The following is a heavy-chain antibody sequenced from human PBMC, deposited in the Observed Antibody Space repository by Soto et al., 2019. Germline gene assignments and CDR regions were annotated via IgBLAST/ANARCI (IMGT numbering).Heavy chain of an antibody. J-gene: IGHJ6*02. CDR3: GGSHSSWAHYYYYRMDV. V-gene: IGHV4-59*01. Sequence: SETLSLTCTVSGGSISSYYWSWIRQPPGKRLEWIGYIYYSGSTNYNPSLKSRVTISVDTSKNQFSLKLSSVTAADTAVYYCGGSHSSWAHYYYYRMDVWGQGTPVTVSS. CDR2: IYYSGST. D-gene: IGHD6-13*01. CDR1: GGSISSYY.